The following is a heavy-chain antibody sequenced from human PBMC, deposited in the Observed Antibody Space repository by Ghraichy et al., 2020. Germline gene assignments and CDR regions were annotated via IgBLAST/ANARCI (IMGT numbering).Heavy chain of an antibody. J-gene: IGHJ4*02. V-gene: IGHV4-39*01. CDR1: GGSISSSSYY. Sequence: SETLSLTCTVSGGSISSSSYYWGWIRQPPGKGLEWIGSIYYSGSTYYNPSLKSRVTISVDTSKNQFSLKLSSVTAADTAVYYCASLGVYGDYPKIEILYFDYWGQGTLVTVSS. D-gene: IGHD4-17*01. CDR3: ASLGVYGDYPKIEILYFDY. CDR2: IYYSGST.